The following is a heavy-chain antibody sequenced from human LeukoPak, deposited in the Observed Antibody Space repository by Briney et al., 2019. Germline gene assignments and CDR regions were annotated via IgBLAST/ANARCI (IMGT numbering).Heavy chain of an antibody. V-gene: IGHV3-23*01. CDR3: AGHFGAWHYFDY. Sequence: GGSLRLSCATSGFTFNNYAMSWVRQAPGKGLEWVSAISSSGGSTFYADSVKGRFTISRDNSKNTLYLQMNSLRPEDTAVYYCAGHFGAWHYFDYWGQGTLVTVSS. J-gene: IGHJ4*02. CDR1: GFTFNNYA. CDR2: ISSSGGST. D-gene: IGHD3-3*01.